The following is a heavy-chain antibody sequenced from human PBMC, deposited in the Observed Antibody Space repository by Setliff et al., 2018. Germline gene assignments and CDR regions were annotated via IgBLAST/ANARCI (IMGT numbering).Heavy chain of an antibody. V-gene: IGHV1-18*01. J-gene: IGHJ6*02. Sequence: ASVKVSCKASGYTFTYFGLSWVRQAPGQGLEWMGWISPYNGQTTYAQRFQGRITMTTDTPTDTAYMELRNLRSDDTAVYFCARDSVTLGQLERRGGWHYYGMDVWGQGTTVTVSS. D-gene: IGHD1-1*01. CDR3: ARDSVTLGQLERRGGWHYYGMDV. CDR1: GYTFTYFG. CDR2: ISPYNGQT.